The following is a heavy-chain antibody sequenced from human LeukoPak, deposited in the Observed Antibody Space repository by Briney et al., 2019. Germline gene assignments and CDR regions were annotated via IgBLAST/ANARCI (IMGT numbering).Heavy chain of an antibody. V-gene: IGHV3-23*01. CDR1: GFTFTNYA. CDR2: ITGSDGTS. CDR3: AKWGDYDILTGYYVPDY. J-gene: IGHJ4*02. Sequence: PGTSLRLSCVVSGFTFTNYAMSWVRQAPGKGLEWVSAITGSDGTSHYADSVKGRFAISRDNSKNTLYLQVNSLRAEDTAVYYCAKWGDYDILTGYYVPDYWGQGTLVTVSS. D-gene: IGHD3-9*01.